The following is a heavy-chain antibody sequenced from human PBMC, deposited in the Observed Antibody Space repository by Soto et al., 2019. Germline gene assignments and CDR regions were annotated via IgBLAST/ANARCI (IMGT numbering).Heavy chain of an antibody. CDR2: ISGSRGYI. J-gene: IGHJ4*02. D-gene: IGHD6-13*01. CDR1: GFIFSYYI. Sequence: KPGGSLRLSCAASGFIFSYYIMNWVRQAPGKGLEWVSSISGSRGYIYYGDSVKGRFTISRDNAKNSVVLQMNNLRAEDTAVYYCARDWAAALDYWGPGTLVTVSS. CDR3: ARDWAAALDY. V-gene: IGHV3-21*01.